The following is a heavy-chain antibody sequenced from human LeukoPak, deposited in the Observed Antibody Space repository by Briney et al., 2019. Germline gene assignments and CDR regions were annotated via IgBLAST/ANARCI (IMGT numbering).Heavy chain of an antibody. D-gene: IGHD6-19*01. Sequence: ASVKVSRKASGYTFTSYYMHWVRQAPGQGLEWMGIINPSGGSTSYAQKFQGRVTMTRDTSTSTVYMELSSLRSEDTAVYYCARAARRSSAAYNWFDPWGQGTLVTVSS. V-gene: IGHV1-46*03. J-gene: IGHJ5*02. CDR3: ARAARRSSAAYNWFDP. CDR1: GYTFTSYY. CDR2: INPSGGST.